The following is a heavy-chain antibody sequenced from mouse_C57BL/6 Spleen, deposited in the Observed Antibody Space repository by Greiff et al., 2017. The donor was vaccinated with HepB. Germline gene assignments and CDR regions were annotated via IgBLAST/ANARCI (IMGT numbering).Heavy chain of an antibody. V-gene: IGHV1-62-2*01. CDR3: ARHEGVGPIYYYGSSESFDY. CDR1: GYTFTEYT. Sequence: QVQLKESGAELVKPGASVKLSCKASGYTFTEYTIHWVKQRSGQGLEWIGWFYPGSGSIKYNEKFKDKATLTADKSSSTVYMELSRLTSEDSAVYFCARHEGVGPIYYYGSSESFDYWGQGTTLTVSS. J-gene: IGHJ2*01. CDR2: FYPGSGSI. D-gene: IGHD1-1*01.